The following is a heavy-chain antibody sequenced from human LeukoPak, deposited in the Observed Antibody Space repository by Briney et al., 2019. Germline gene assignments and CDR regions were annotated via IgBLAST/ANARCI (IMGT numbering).Heavy chain of an antibody. V-gene: IGHV4-61*02. CDR1: GGSISSGSYY. CDR2: IYTSGST. CDR3: ARSGGGRAAAGTPFDY. D-gene: IGHD6-13*01. J-gene: IGHJ4*02. Sequence: PSETLSLTCTVSGGSISSGSYYWSWIRQPAGKGLEWIGRIYTSGSTNYNPSLKSRVTISVDTSKNQFSLKLSSVTAAGTAVYYCARSGGGRAAAGTPFDYWGQGTLVTVSS.